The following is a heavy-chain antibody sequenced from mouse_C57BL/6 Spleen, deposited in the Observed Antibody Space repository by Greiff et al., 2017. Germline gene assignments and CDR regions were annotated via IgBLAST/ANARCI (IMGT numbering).Heavy chain of an antibody. V-gene: IGHV1-82*01. J-gene: IGHJ2*01. CDR3: ARGGTTVVAHFDY. CDR1: GYAFSSSW. D-gene: IGHD1-1*01. CDR2: IYPGDGDT. Sequence: QVQLKQSGPELVKPGASVKISCKASGYAFSSSWMNWVKQRPGKGLEWIGRIYPGDGDTNYNGKFKGKATLTADKSSSTAYMQLSSLTSEDSAVYFCARGGTTVVAHFDYWGQGTTLTVSS.